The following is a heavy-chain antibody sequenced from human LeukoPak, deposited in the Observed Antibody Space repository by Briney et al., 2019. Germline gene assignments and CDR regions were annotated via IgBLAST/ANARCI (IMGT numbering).Heavy chain of an antibody. CDR3: TTDRTWLQLEDY. CDR2: IKSKTDGGTT. Sequence: GGSLRLSCAASGFTFSNAWMNWVRQAPGKGLEWVGRIKSKTDGGTTDYAAPVKGRFTISRDDSKTTLYLQMNSLKTEHTAVYYCTTDRTWLQLEDYWGQGTLVTVSS. CDR1: GFTFSNAW. D-gene: IGHD5-24*01. J-gene: IGHJ4*02. V-gene: IGHV3-15*07.